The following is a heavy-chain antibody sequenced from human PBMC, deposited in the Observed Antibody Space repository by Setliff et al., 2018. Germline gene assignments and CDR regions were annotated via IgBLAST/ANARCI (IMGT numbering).Heavy chain of an antibody. V-gene: IGHV1-3*01. CDR1: GYSFSSNA. J-gene: IGHJ5*02. CDR3: ARLQATFGVFKDGDWFDP. D-gene: IGHD3-3*01. CDR2: ISGGDGNT. Sequence: ASVKVSCKASGYSFSSNAFHWVRQAPGQRPEWMGWISGGDGNTKYSQKFQDRLTITRDTSATTGYMELSSLRSEDTAVYYCARLQATFGVFKDGDWFDPWGQGTLVTVSS.